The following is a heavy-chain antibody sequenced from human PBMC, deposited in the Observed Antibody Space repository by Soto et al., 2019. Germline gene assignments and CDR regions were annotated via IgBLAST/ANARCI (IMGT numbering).Heavy chain of an antibody. V-gene: IGHV1-18*01. CDR3: ARVPHDYIWGSYRLGGYFDY. Sequence: ASVKVSCKASGYTFTSYGISWVRQAPGQGLEWMGWISAYNGNTNYAQKLQGRVTMTTDTSTSTAYMELRSLRSDDTAVYYCARVPHDYIWGSYRLGGYFDYWGQGTLVTVSS. J-gene: IGHJ4*02. CDR1: GYTFTSYG. D-gene: IGHD3-16*02. CDR2: ISAYNGNT.